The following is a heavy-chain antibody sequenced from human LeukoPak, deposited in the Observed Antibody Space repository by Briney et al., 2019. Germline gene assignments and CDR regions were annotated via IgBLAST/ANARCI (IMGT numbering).Heavy chain of an antibody. Sequence: PSETLSLTCAVYGGSFSGYYWSWIRQPPGKGLEWIGEINHSGSTNYNPSLKSRVTISVDTSKNHVSLKLSSVTAADTAAYYCASHQKYYDFWSGSRLFYYWGQGTLVTVSS. CDR1: GGSFSGYY. CDR3: ASHQKYYDFWSGSRLFYY. J-gene: IGHJ4*02. CDR2: INHSGST. D-gene: IGHD3-3*01. V-gene: IGHV4-34*01.